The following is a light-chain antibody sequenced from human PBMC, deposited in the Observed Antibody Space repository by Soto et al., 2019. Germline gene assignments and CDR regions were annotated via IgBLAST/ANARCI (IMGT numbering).Light chain of an antibody. V-gene: IGKV3-20*01. CDR2: GAS. CDR1: QSVSSNY. Sequence: ESVLTQSPGTLSLSPGERATLSCRASQSVSSNYLAWYQPKPGQAPRLLIYGASTRASGIPDRFSGSGSGTDFTLTISRLEPEDSAVYYCQQYGSSPTWTFGQGTKVDIK. J-gene: IGKJ1*01. CDR3: QQYGSSPTWT.